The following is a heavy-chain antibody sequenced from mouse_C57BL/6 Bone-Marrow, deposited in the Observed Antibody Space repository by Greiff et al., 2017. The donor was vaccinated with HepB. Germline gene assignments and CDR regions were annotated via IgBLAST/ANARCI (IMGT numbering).Heavy chain of an antibody. CDR2: ISSGGDYI. CDR3: TREYYGSSHFDV. V-gene: IGHV5-9-1*02. Sequence: EVKLQESGEGLVKPGGSLKLSCAASGFTFSSYAMSWVRQTPEKRLEWVAYISSGGDYIYYADTVKGRFTISRDNARNTLYLQMSSLKSEDTAMYYCTREYYGSSHFDVWGTGTTVTVSS. CDR1: GFTFSSYA. J-gene: IGHJ1*03. D-gene: IGHD1-1*01.